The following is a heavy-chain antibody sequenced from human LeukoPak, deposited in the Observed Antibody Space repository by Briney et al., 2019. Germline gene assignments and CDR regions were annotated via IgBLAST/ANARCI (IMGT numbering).Heavy chain of an antibody. CDR3: ARADEVGARPWAFDI. Sequence: SETLSLTCTVSGGSISSYYWSWLRQPPGKGLEWIGYIYYSGSTNYNPSLKSRVTISVDTSKNQFSLKLSSVTAADTAVYYCARADEVGARPWAFDIWGQGTMVTVSS. CDR1: GGSISSYY. D-gene: IGHD1-26*01. J-gene: IGHJ3*02. V-gene: IGHV4-59*01. CDR2: IYYSGST.